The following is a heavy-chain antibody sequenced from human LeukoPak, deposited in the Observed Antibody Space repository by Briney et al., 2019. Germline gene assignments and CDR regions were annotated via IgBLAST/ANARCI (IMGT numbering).Heavy chain of an antibody. V-gene: IGHV1-8*01. CDR1: GYTFTTYD. Sequence: ASVKVSCKASGYTFTTYDIIWVRQATGHGLEWMGWMNPNSGITGYAQKFQGRVTMTRNTSISTAYMELSSLRSEDTAVYYCARGKSDYWFDPWGQGTLVTVSS. CDR3: ARGKSDYWFDP. CDR2: MNPNSGIT. J-gene: IGHJ5*02. D-gene: IGHD3/OR15-3a*01.